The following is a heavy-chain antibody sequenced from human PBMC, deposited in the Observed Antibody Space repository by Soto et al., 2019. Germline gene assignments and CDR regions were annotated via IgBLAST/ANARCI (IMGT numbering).Heavy chain of an antibody. Sequence: QVQLQQWGAGLLKPSETLSLTCAVYGGSFSGYYWSWIRQPPGKGLEWIGDINHSGSTNYNPSLNNRVTISVDTSKSQFSLKLSSVTAADTAVYYCARVGRVGDYYYYYMDGCGKGTTVTVSS. CDR3: ARVGRVGDYYYYYMDG. D-gene: IGHD3-16*01. V-gene: IGHV4-34*01. CDR1: GGSFSGYY. CDR2: INHSGST. J-gene: IGHJ6*03.